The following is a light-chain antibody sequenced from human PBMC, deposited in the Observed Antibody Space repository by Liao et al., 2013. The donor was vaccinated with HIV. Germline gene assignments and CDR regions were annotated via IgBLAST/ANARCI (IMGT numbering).Light chain of an antibody. CDR2: DHN. CDR1: NIGTKS. Sequence: YVLTQPPSVSVAPGKTASITCGGANIGTKSVHWHQQSPGQAPVLVIYDHNDRPSGIPERFSVSNSGNTATLTISRVEVGDEADYYCQLWETNRDPEVFGGGTKLTVL. CDR3: QLWETNRDPEV. V-gene: IGLV3-21*01. J-gene: IGLJ3*02.